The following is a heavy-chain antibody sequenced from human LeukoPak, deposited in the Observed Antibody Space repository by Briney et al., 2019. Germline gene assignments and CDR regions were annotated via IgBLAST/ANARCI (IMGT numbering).Heavy chain of an antibody. D-gene: IGHD3-3*01. CDR2: IRSKAYGGTT. V-gene: IGHV3-49*04. Sequence: PGGSLRLSCTASGFTFGDYAMSWVRQAPGKGLEWVGFIRSKAYGGTTEYAASVKGRFTISRDDSKSIAYLQMNSLKTEDTAVYYRTRGSIFGVVTPPFDYWGQGTLVTVSS. J-gene: IGHJ4*02. CDR3: TRGSIFGVVTPPFDY. CDR1: GFTFGDYA.